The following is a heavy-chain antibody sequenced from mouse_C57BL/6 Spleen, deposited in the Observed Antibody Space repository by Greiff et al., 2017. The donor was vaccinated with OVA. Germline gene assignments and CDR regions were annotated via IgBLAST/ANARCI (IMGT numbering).Heavy chain of an antibody. CDR1: GFNIKDYY. V-gene: IGHV14-2*01. CDR2: IDPEDGET. CDR3: ARPFFITTVVDGYFDV. J-gene: IGHJ1*03. Sequence: EVQLVESGAELVKPGASVKLSCTASGFNIKDYYMHWVKQRTEQGLEWIGRIDPEDGETKYAPKFQGKATITADTSSNTAYLQLSSLTSEDTAVYYCARPFFITTVVDGYFDVWGTGTTVTVSS. D-gene: IGHD1-1*01.